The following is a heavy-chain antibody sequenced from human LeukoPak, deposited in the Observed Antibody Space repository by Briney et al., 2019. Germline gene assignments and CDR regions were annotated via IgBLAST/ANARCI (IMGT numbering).Heavy chain of an antibody. V-gene: IGHV4-34*01. CDR1: GGSFSGYY. D-gene: IGHD2-2*01. CDR3: ARGRGYCSSTSCLHYFDY. J-gene: IGHJ4*02. Sequence: SETLSLTCAVYGGSFSGYYWSWIRQPPGKGLEWIGEINHSGSTNYNPSLKSRVTISVDTSKNQFSLKLSSVTAADTAVYYCARGRGYCSSTSCLHYFDYWGQGTLVTVSS. CDR2: INHSGST.